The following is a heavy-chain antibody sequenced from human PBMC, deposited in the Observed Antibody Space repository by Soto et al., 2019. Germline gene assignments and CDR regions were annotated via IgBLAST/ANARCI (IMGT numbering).Heavy chain of an antibody. J-gene: IGHJ6*02. CDR3: AAPYQLSSPSEYYYGMDV. D-gene: IGHD2-2*01. CDR2: IVVGSGNT. CDR1: GGTFISYA. V-gene: IGHV1-58*02. Sequence: SVKVSCKASGGTFISYAISLVRQARGQRLEWIGWIVVGSGNTNYAQKFQERVTITRDMSTSTAYMELSSLRSEDTAVYYCAAPYQLSSPSEYYYGMDVWGQGTTVTVSS.